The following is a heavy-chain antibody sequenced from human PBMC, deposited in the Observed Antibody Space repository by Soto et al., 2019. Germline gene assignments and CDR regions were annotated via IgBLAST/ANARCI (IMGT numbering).Heavy chain of an antibody. V-gene: IGHV3-30*18. Sequence: QVQLVESGGGVVQPGRSLRLSCAASGFTFSSYGMHWVRQAPGKGLEWVAVISYDGSNKYYADSVKGRFTISRDNSKNMLYLQMNSLRAEDTAVYYCAKDIGPNTAMDYYFDYWGQGTLVTVSS. CDR2: ISYDGSNK. CDR1: GFTFSSYG. CDR3: AKDIGPNTAMDYYFDY. J-gene: IGHJ4*02. D-gene: IGHD5-18*01.